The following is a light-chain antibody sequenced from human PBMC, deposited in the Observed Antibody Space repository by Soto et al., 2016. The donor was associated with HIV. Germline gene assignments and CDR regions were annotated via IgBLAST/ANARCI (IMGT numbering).Light chain of an antibody. J-gene: IGLJ2*01. CDR1: SLRGYY. CDR3: QSRDNSADHLNVR. Sequence: SSELTQDPAVSVALGQTVRITCQGDSLRGYYATWYQQKPGQAPVLVIYGQNYRPSGIPDRFSASTSGNTASLTITGAQAEDEADYFCQSRDNSADHLNVRFGRGTKLTVL. CDR2: GQN. V-gene: IGLV3-19*01.